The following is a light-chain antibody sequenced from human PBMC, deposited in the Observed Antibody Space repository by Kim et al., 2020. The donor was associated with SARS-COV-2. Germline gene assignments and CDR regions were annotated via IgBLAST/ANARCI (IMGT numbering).Light chain of an antibody. CDR2: GAS. Sequence: SPGERATRSCRASQGITSTYLAWYQQKPGQAPRLLIYGASSRATGISDRFSGSGSGTDFSLTISRLEPEDFGVYFCHHYGSSPQTFGQGTKVDIK. V-gene: IGKV3-20*01. CDR1: QGITSTY. CDR3: HHYGSSPQT. J-gene: IGKJ1*01.